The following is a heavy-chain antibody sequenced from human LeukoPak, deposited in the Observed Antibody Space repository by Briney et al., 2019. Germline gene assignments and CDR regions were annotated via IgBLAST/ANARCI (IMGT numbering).Heavy chain of an antibody. D-gene: IGHD3-10*01. CDR2: ISSSSSYI. CDR3: ARDYYGSGSYDY. Sequence: PGGSLRLSCAASGFTFSSYWMNWVRQAPGKGLEWASSISSSSSYIYYADSVKGRFTISRDNAKNSLYLQMNSLRAEDTAVYYCARDYYGSGSYDYWGQGTLVTVSS. V-gene: IGHV3-21*01. J-gene: IGHJ4*02. CDR1: GFTFSSYW.